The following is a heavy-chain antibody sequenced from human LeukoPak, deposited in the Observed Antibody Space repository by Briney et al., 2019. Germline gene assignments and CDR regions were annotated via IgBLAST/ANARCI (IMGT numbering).Heavy chain of an antibody. CDR3: AKALGWNPYYFDY. J-gene: IGHJ4*02. CDR2: VSGSGSST. CDR1: GFSFSNYA. Sequence: PGGSLRLSCAASGFSFSNYAMSWVRQAPGKGLEWVSTVSGSGSSTYYADSVKGRFTISRDNSKNTLFLHMSSLRAEDTAAYYCAKALGWNPYYFDYWGQGTPVIVSS. D-gene: IGHD1-1*01. V-gene: IGHV3-23*01.